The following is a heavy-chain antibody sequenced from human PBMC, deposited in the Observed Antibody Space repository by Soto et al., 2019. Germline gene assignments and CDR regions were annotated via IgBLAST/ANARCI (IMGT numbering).Heavy chain of an antibody. CDR1: GFTFSSYW. CDR2: IKQDGSEK. Sequence: SGGSLRLSCAASGFTFSSYWMSWVRQAPGKGLEWVANIKQDGSEKYYVDSVKGRFTISRDNAKNSLYLQMNSLRAEDTAVYYCARDRRWDSYGELWFDPWGQGTLVTVSS. CDR3: ARDRRWDSYGELWFDP. J-gene: IGHJ5*02. D-gene: IGHD5-18*01. V-gene: IGHV3-7*01.